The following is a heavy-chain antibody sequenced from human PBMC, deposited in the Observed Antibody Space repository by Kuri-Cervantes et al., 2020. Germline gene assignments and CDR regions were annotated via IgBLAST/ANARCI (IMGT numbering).Heavy chain of an antibody. Sequence: SVKVSCKASGGTFSSYAISWVRQAPGQGLEWMGGIIPIFGTANYAQKFQGRVTITADKSTSTAYMELSSLRSEDTAVYYCARDTPNYGDYADAFDIWGQGTMVTVSS. J-gene: IGHJ3*02. CDR1: GGTFSSYA. CDR2: IIPIFGTA. CDR3: ARDTPNYGDYADAFDI. V-gene: IGHV1-69*06. D-gene: IGHD4-17*01.